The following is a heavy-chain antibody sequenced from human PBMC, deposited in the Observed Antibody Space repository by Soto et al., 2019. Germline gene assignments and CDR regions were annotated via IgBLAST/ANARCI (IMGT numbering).Heavy chain of an antibody. CDR3: ARGPPAIVKFDP. CDR1: GYTFTSYA. Sequence: QVQLVQSGAEAKKPGASVKVSCKASGYTFTSYAMHWVRQAPGERLEWMGWINAGNGNTKYSQKFQGRVTITRDTSASTAYMELSSLRSEDTAVYFCARGPPAIVKFDPWGQGTLVIVSS. V-gene: IGHV1-3*01. J-gene: IGHJ5*02. CDR2: INAGNGNT. D-gene: IGHD2-2*01.